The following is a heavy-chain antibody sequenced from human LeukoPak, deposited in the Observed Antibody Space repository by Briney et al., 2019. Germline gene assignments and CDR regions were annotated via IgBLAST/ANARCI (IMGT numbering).Heavy chain of an antibody. CDR3: ASGQLWGAYYYDY. Sequence: PGGSLRLSCAASGFTFGNFWMHWVRQAPGKGLVWVSRIHSDGSSTSYADSVKGRFTISRDNAKNTLYLQTNSLRAEDTAVYYCASGQLWGAYYYDYWGQGTLVTVSS. CDR2: IHSDGSST. V-gene: IGHV3-74*01. CDR1: GFTFGNFW. D-gene: IGHD3-3*01. J-gene: IGHJ4*01.